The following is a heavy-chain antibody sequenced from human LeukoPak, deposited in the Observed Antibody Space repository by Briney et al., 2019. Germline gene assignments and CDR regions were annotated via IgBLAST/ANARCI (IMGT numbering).Heavy chain of an antibody. V-gene: IGHV3-23*01. D-gene: IGHD3-9*01. CDR1: GFTFSSYA. Sequence: GGSLRLSCAASGFTFSSYAMSWVRQAPGKGLEWVSVISGSGTNTYYADSVKGRFTISRDNSKNTLYLQMNSLRAEDTAVYYCAKGDYDILTGYLDYWGQGTLVTVSS. CDR3: AKGDYDILTGYLDY. J-gene: IGHJ4*02. CDR2: ISGSGTNT.